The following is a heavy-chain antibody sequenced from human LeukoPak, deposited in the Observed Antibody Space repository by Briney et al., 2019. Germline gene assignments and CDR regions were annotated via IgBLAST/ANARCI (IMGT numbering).Heavy chain of an antibody. CDR2: IYDSGST. Sequence: SETLSLTCTVSGGSIRSSYYYWGWIRQPPEKGLEWIGSIYDSGSTYYNPSLKSRVTISVDTSKNQFSLKLSSVTAADTAVYYCARAVVGATQDFDYWGQGTLVTVSS. D-gene: IGHD1-26*01. CDR1: GGSIRSSYYY. J-gene: IGHJ4*02. V-gene: IGHV4-39*07. CDR3: ARAVVGATQDFDY.